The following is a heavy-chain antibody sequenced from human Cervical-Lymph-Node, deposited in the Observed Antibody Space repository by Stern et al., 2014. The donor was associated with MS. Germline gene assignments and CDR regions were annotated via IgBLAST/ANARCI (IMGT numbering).Heavy chain of an antibody. CDR3: ARQTTAWASDV. D-gene: IGHD1-14*01. J-gene: IGHJ4*02. Sequence: VQLVESGAELIRPGESLKISCKGSGYKFSIYWIAWVRQMPGKGLAWMGIIYPGDSETRYSPSSQGQVTMSADKSTSTAYLQWSSLNASDTAMYFCARQTTAWASDVWGQGTLVTVSS. CDR1: GYKFSIYW. CDR2: IYPGDSET. V-gene: IGHV5-51*01.